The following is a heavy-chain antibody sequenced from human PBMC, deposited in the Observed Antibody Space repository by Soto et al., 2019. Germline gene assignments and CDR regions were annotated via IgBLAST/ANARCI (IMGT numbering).Heavy chain of an antibody. CDR2: IESDGSRT. CDR1: GFTFSNHR. J-gene: IGHJ4*02. V-gene: IGHV3-74*01. D-gene: IGHD2-8*01. CDR3: ARDTNGLSY. Sequence: GALRLSCAASGFTFSNHRMQWVRQVPGKGLVWVSCIESDGSRTTYADSVKGRFTISRDNAKNTVYLQMNSLRVDDTAVYYCARDTNGLSYWGQGTLVTVSS.